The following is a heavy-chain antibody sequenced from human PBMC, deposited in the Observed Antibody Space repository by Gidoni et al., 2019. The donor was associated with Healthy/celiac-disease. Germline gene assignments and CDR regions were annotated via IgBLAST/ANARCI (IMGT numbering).Heavy chain of an antibody. V-gene: IGHV3-23*01. Sequence: EVQLLESGGGLVQPGGSLRISCAASGFTFSSYAMSWVRQAPGRGLEWVSAISGSCGSTYYADSVKGRFTISRDNSKNTLYLQMNSLRAEDTAVYYCAKGWGSIPYSSGWFFDYWGQGTLVTVSS. CDR1: GFTFSSYA. D-gene: IGHD6-19*01. CDR2: ISGSCGST. J-gene: IGHJ4*02. CDR3: AKGWGSIPYSSGWFFDY.